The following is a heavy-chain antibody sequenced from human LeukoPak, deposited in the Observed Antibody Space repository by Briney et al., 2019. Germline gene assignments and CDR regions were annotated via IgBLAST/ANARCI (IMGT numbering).Heavy chain of an antibody. V-gene: IGHV3-53*01. Sequence: GGSLRLSCAASGVTVSSNYMSWVRQAPGKGLEWVSVIYIGGSTYYADSVKGRFTISRDNSKNTLYLQMNSMSAEDPAVYYCARQLYGPFDYWGQGTLVTVSS. J-gene: IGHJ4*02. CDR3: ARQLYGPFDY. D-gene: IGHD2-2*01. CDR2: IYIGGST. CDR1: GVTVSSNY.